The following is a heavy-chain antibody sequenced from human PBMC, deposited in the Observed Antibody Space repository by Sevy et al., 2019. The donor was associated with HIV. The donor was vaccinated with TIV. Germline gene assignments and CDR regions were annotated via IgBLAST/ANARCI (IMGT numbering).Heavy chain of an antibody. J-gene: IGHJ5*02. Sequence: SETLSLTCTVSGGSISSGNYYWHWIRQPPGKGLEWIGYISYTGNTYYNPSLKSPVTISVDTSNNQFSLRLTSMTAADTAVYYCARAATEYTSSSVWFDPWGQGTLVTVSS. CDR3: ARAATEYTSSSVWFDP. V-gene: IGHV4-30-4*01. D-gene: IGHD6-6*01. CDR2: ISYTGNT. CDR1: GGSISSGNYY.